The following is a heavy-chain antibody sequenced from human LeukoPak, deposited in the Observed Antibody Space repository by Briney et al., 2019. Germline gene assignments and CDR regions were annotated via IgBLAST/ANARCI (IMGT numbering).Heavy chain of an antibody. CDR1: GFTFSSYA. Sequence: GGSLRLSCSASGFTFSSYAMHWVRQAPGKGQEYVSAISSNGGSTYYADSVKDRFTISRDNSKNTLYLQMSSLRAEDTAVYYCVKGLDIVATITRTNDYWGQGTLVTVSS. J-gene: IGHJ4*02. CDR2: ISSNGGST. CDR3: VKGLDIVATITRTNDY. V-gene: IGHV3-64D*06. D-gene: IGHD5-12*01.